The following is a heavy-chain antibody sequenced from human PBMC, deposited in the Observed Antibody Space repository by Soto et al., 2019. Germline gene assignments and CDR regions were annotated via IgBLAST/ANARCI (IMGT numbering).Heavy chain of an antibody. V-gene: IGHV1-18*01. CDR2: ISAYNGNT. Sequence: QVQLVQSGAEVKKPGASVKVSCKASGYTFTNYGISWVRQAPGQGLEWMGWISAYNGNTKCAQKVKGRATRTPDTSTSTAYREKRSLRFEETAVYYWASNLGSCCWFDPWGQGTLVTVSS. D-gene: IGHD3-22*01. CDR3: ASNLGSCCWFDP. CDR1: GYTFTNYG. J-gene: IGHJ5*02.